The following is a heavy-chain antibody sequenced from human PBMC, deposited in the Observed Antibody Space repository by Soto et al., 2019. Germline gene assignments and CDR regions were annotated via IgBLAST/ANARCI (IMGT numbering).Heavy chain of an antibody. J-gene: IGHJ5*02. V-gene: IGHV4-59*01. CDR2: IYYSGST. D-gene: IGHD2-2*01. Sequence: SETLSLTCTVSGGSISSYYWSWIRQPPGKGLEWIGYIYYSGSTNYNPSLKSRVTISVDMSKNQFSLKLSSVTAADTAVYYCARASSDCISTSCYSNWFDPWGQGTLVTVSS. CDR3: ARASSDCISTSCYSNWFDP. CDR1: GGSISSYY.